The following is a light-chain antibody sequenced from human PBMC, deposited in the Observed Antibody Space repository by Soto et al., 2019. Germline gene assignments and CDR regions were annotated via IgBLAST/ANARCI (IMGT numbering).Light chain of an antibody. Sequence: ETVMTQSPATLSLSPGERATLSCRASQSVSSKLVWYQQKPGQAPRFLIYGASTSATGIPARVRGSRSGTEFTLNIDSLQSVDFEVYYCQQYNDWPPAFGGGTKVEIK. J-gene: IGKJ4*01. CDR2: GAS. V-gene: IGKV3-15*01. CDR1: QSVSSK. CDR3: QQYNDWPPA.